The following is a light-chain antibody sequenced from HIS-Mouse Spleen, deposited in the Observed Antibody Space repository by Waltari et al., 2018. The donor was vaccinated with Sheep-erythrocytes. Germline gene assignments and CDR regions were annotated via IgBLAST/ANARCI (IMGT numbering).Light chain of an antibody. V-gene: IGLV2-23*01. Sequence: QSALTQPASVSGSPGQSITISCTGTSSDVGSYNLVSWYQQHPGKAPKLMIYEGSKRPSGVSNRCSGSQSGNTASLTSSGLQAEDEADYYCCSYAGSSTPWVFGGGTKLTVL. CDR1: SSDVGSYNL. CDR2: EGS. J-gene: IGLJ3*02. CDR3: CSYAGSSTPWV.